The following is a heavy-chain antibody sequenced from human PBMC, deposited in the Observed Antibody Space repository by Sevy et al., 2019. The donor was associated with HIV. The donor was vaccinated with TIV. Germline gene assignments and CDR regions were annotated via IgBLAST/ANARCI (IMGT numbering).Heavy chain of an antibody. Sequence: GGSLRLSCAASGFTFSSYSMNWVRQAPGKGLEWVSSISSSSSYIYYEDSVKGRFTISRHHAKNSLYLQMNRLPAEDTAGYYCASSTKEWALLHVAVRNDPRFDYWGQGTLFTVSS. V-gene: IGHV3-21*01. J-gene: IGHJ4*02. D-gene: IGHD1-26*01. CDR3: ASSTKEWALLHVAVRNDPRFDY. CDR1: GFTFSSYS. CDR2: ISSSSSYI.